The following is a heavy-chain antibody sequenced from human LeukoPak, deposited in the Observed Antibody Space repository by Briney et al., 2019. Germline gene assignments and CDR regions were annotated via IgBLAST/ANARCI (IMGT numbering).Heavy chain of an antibody. Sequence: QSGRSLRLSCTTSGFAFDDFAMSWVRQPAGNGLEWVVFIRRRAYGGAAEYAASVKGRFIISRDDSKGIAYLQMNSLKTEDTAVYYCSRNGLVDFDYWGQGSRVIVSP. CDR1: GFAFDDFA. J-gene: IGHJ4*02. CDR3: SRNGLVDFDY. V-gene: IGHV3-49*04. CDR2: IRRRAYGGAA.